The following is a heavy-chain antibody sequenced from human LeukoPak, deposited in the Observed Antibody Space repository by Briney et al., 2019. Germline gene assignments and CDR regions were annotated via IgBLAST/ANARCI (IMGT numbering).Heavy chain of an antibody. CDR2: IKQDGSEK. CDR3: TVGNWGLDY. D-gene: IGHD7-27*01. Sequence: SGGSLRLSFAASGFTFSSYWMSWVRQAPGKGLEWVANIKQDGSEKYYVDSVKGRFTISRDNAKNSLYLQMNSLRAEDTAVYYCTVGNWGLDYWGQGTLVTVSS. V-gene: IGHV3-7*01. J-gene: IGHJ4*02. CDR1: GFTFSSYW.